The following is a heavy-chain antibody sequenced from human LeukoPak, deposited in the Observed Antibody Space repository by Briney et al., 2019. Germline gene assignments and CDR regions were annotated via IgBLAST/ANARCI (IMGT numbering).Heavy chain of an antibody. CDR2: IWYDGSNK. Sequence: GGSLRLSCAASGFTFSSYGMHWVRQAPGKGLEWVAVIWYDGSNKYYADSVKGRFTISRDNSKNTLYLQMNSLRAGDTAVYYCARDYYDRSGYNYGIDVWGQGTTVTVSS. D-gene: IGHD3-22*01. CDR1: GFTFSSYG. CDR3: ARDYYDRSGYNYGIDV. V-gene: IGHV3-33*01. J-gene: IGHJ6*02.